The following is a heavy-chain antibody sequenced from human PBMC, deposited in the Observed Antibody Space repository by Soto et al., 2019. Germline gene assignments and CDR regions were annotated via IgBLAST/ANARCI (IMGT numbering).Heavy chain of an antibody. CDR1: GGSFSSYA. Sequence: SSVKVSCKAAGGSFSSYAMSWMRQAPGQGLEGMGGVIPICGTANYVQKFQGRVTTTEDASTSTAYMELSSLRSEDTAVYYCARDRITGTNAGMAVWGQGTTVSVSS. J-gene: IGHJ6*02. CDR2: VIPICGTA. CDR3: ARDRITGTNAGMAV. V-gene: IGHV1-69*13. D-gene: IGHD1-7*01.